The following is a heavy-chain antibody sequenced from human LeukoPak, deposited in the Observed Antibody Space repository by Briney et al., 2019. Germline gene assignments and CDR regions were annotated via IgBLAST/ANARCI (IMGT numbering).Heavy chain of an antibody. J-gene: IGHJ6*02. CDR3: ARNGRDTAMVMGYYYGMDV. V-gene: IGHV4-59*08. D-gene: IGHD5-18*01. CDR2: IYYSGST. CDR1: GGSISSYY. Sequence: PSETLSLTCTVSGGSISSYYWSWIRQPPGKGLEWIGYIYYSGSTNYNPSLKSRVTISVDTSKNQFSLKLSSVTAADTAVYYCARNGRDTAMVMGYYYGMDVWGQGTTVTVSS.